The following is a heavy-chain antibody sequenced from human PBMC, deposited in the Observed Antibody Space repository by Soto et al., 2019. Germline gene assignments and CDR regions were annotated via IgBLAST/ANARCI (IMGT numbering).Heavy chain of an antibody. Sequence: EVQLVESGGGLVQPGGSLRLSCVASGFTFRSYWMGWVRQAPGKGLEWVANLGQDGSEKYFLDSVRGRFTISRDNPKNSLSLQMSSLRADDTAVYYCARDYTGNFDLWGRGTLVTVSS. CDR2: LGQDGSEK. CDR1: GFTFRSYW. V-gene: IGHV3-7*01. CDR3: ARDYTGNFDL. J-gene: IGHJ2*01. D-gene: IGHD4-4*01.